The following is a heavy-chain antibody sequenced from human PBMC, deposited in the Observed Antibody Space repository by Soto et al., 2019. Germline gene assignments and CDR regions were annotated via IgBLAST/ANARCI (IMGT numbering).Heavy chain of an antibody. CDR2: IYYSGST. Sequence: QLQLQESGPGLVKPSETLSLTCIVSGGSISSSSYYWGWIRQPPGKGLEWIGSIYYSGSTYYNPSLKSRVTISVDTSKNQFSLKLSSVTAADTAVYYCARLGAVGATDYWGQGTLVTVSS. D-gene: IGHD1-26*01. J-gene: IGHJ4*02. V-gene: IGHV4-39*01. CDR1: GGSISSSSYY. CDR3: ARLGAVGATDY.